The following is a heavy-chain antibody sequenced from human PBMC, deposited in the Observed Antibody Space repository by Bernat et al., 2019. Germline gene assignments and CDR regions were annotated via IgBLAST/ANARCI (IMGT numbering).Heavy chain of an antibody. V-gene: IGHV3-48*03. CDR3: ASGLANFDY. J-gene: IGHJ4*02. D-gene: IGHD2-8*01. CDR1: GFTFSSYE. Sequence: EVQLVESGGGLVQPGGSLRLSCAASGFTFSSYEMNWVRQAPGKGLEWVSYISSSGSTIYYADSVKSRFTISRDNAKNSLYLQMNSLRAEDTAVYYCASGLANFDYWGQGTLVTVSS. CDR2: ISSSGSTI.